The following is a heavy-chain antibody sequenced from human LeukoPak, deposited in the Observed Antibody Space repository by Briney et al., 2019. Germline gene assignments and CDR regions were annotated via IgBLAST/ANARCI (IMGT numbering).Heavy chain of an antibody. D-gene: IGHD4-17*01. CDR2: IYYSGST. Sequence: PSETLSLTCTVSGGSISSYYWSWIRQPPGKGLEWIGYIYYSGSTNYNPSLKSRVTISVDTSKNQFSLKLSSVTAADTAVYYCARGNGDYVFSYYYYMDVWGKGTTVTVSS. CDR3: ARGNGDYVFSYYYYMDV. J-gene: IGHJ6*03. V-gene: IGHV4-59*01. CDR1: GGSISSYY.